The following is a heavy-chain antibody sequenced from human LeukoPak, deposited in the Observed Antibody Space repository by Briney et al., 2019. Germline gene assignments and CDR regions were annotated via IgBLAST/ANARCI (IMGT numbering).Heavy chain of an antibody. CDR3: ARDQFLDS. Sequence: GGSLRLSCAASGFVFNTFTIHWVRQAPGKGLEWVAAISSDGGNKYYADSVQGRFIISRDNAKNSLDLQMDSLRPEDTAVYYCARDQFLDSWGQGTLVTVSS. J-gene: IGHJ4*02. V-gene: IGHV3-30-3*01. CDR2: ISSDGGNK. CDR1: GFVFNTFT.